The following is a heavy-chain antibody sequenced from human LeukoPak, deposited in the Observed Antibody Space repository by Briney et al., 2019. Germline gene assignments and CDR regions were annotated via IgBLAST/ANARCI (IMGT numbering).Heavy chain of an antibody. J-gene: IGHJ4*02. CDR1: KYTFTSYY. CDR3: ARNWGAGHPINFDY. Sequence: ASVKVSCKASKYTFTSYYIHWVRQAPGQGLEWMGWISGYNGDTNYAQKFQGRVTMTTDTSTNTAYMDLRRLRSDDTAVYYCARNWGAGHPINFDYWGQGTLVTVSS. CDR2: ISGYNGDT. D-gene: IGHD3-16*01. V-gene: IGHV1-18*04.